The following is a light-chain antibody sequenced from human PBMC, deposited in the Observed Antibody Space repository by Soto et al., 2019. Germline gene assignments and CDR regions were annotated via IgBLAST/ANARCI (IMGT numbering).Light chain of an antibody. J-gene: IGLJ1*01. Sequence: SYDLTQSPSVSVAPGQTARSTCGGNNIGIYSVHWYQQRPGQAPVLVVYDGSDRPSGIPERFSGSNSGNTATLTIGRVEAADEADYYCQVWDNNGGHNYVFGPGTRSPS. CDR3: QVWDNNGGHNYV. CDR1: NIGIYS. CDR2: DGS. V-gene: IGLV3-21*02.